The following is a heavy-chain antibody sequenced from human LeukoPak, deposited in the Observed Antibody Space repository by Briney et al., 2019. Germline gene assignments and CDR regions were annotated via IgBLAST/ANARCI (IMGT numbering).Heavy chain of an antibody. D-gene: IGHD1-14*01. CDR3: SRNPTAYNWFDP. Sequence: GGSLRLSCAVSGFTFSSYSMNWVRQAPGKGLEWVSSINSGSSHIYYADSVKGRFTISRDNAKNSLYLQMNSLRAEDTAVYFCSRNPTAYNWFDPWGQGTLATVSS. V-gene: IGHV3-21*01. J-gene: IGHJ5*02. CDR1: GFTFSSYS. CDR2: INSGSSHI.